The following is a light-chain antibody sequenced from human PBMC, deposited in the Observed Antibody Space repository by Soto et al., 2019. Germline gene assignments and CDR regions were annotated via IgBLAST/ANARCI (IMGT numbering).Light chain of an antibody. CDR1: QDISDH. Sequence: DIQMTQSPSSLSASVGDRVTITCQASQDISDHLNWYQQKPGKAPKLLIYDVSNLERGVPSRFSGSGSGTDFTFTISSLQPEDIATYYCQQYGNLPITFGGGTKVEIK. J-gene: IGKJ4*01. V-gene: IGKV1-33*01. CDR3: QQYGNLPIT. CDR2: DVS.